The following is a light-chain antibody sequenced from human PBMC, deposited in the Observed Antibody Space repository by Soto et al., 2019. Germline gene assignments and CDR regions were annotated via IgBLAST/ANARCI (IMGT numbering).Light chain of an antibody. J-gene: IGKJ1*01. Sequence: EIVLTQSPATLSLSPGERATPSCRASQSVSSYLAWYQQKPGQAPRLLIYDASNRATGIPARFSGSGSGTDFTLTISSLEPEDFAVYYCQQRSNWRFGQGTKVEIK. CDR2: DAS. CDR1: QSVSSY. V-gene: IGKV3-11*01. CDR3: QQRSNWR.